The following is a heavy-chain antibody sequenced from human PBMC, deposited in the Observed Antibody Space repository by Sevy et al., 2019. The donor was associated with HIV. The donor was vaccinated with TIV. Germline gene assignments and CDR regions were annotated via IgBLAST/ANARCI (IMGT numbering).Heavy chain of an antibody. V-gene: IGHV3-33*01. CDR1: GFTFSRHG. CDR2: IWYDGSNK. CDR3: VRDRPVSGTTQLDY. J-gene: IGHJ4*02. D-gene: IGHD3-10*01. Sequence: GGSLRLSCAASGFTFSRHGMHWVRQAPGKGLEWVAVIWYDGSNKYYADSVKGRFTISRDNSKNTLCLQMNSLRAEDTAVYYCVRDRPVSGTTQLDYWGQGTLVTVSS.